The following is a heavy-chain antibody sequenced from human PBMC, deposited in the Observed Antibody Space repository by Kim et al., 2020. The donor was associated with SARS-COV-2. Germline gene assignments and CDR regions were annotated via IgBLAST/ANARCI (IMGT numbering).Heavy chain of an antibody. CDR1: GGSISSSSYY. D-gene: IGHD2-15*01. Sequence: SETLSLTCTVSGGSISSSSYYWGWIRQPPGKGLEWIGSIYYSGSTYYNPSLKSRVTISVDTSKNQFSLKLSSVTAADTAVYYCASWDGSGYCSGGSCYSDGRFDYWGQGTLVTVSS. V-gene: IGHV4-39*01. CDR3: ASWDGSGYCSGGSCYSDGRFDY. J-gene: IGHJ4*02. CDR2: IYYSGST.